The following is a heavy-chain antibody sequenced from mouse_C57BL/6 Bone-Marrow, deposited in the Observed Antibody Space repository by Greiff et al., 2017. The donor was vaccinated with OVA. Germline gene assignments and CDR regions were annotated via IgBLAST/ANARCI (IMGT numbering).Heavy chain of an antibody. V-gene: IGHV5-6*01. CDR2: ISSGGSYT. CDR1: GFTFSSYG. Sequence: EVQLVESGGDLVKPGGSLKLSCAASGFTFSSYGMSWVRQTPDKRLEWVATISSGGSYTYYPDSVKGRFTISRDNAKNTLYLQMSSLKSEDTAMYYCARLPHYFDYWGQGTTLTVSS. CDR3: ARLPHYFDY. J-gene: IGHJ2*01.